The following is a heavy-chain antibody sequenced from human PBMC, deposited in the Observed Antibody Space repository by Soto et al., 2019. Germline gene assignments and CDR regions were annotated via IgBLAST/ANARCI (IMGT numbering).Heavy chain of an antibody. D-gene: IGHD3-3*01. CDR2: IYWDDDK. CDR3: AHSSLEWSHYGMDV. Sequence: QITLKESGPTLVKPTQTLTLTCTFSGFSLSTSGVGVGWIRQPPGKALEWLALIYWDDDKRYSPSLKSRLTITKDTSKNQVVLTMTNMDPVDTATYYCAHSSLEWSHYGMDVWGQGTTVTVSS. J-gene: IGHJ6*02. CDR1: GFSLSTSGVG. V-gene: IGHV2-5*02.